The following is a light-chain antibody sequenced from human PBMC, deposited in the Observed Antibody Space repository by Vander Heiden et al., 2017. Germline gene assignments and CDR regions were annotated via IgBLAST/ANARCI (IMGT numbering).Light chain of an antibody. Sequence: IQLTQSPTSLSASVGDRVTITCRASQGINNFLAWYQQKPGNAPRLLIYGASTLHSGVPSRFSGSASGTDFALTISGLQPEDVATYYCQQLKNYLEYSFGQGTKLEIK. CDR2: GAS. CDR3: QQLKNYLEYS. CDR1: QGINNF. J-gene: IGKJ2*01. V-gene: IGKV1-9*01.